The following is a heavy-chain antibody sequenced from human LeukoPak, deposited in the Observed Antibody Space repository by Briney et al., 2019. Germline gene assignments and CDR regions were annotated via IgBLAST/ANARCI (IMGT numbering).Heavy chain of an antibody. D-gene: IGHD2-21*02. CDR3: WAYCSGDCLDGRPPPRSTTDENWFDP. V-gene: IGHV3-73*01. CDR1: GFTFSGSA. Sequence: GGSLRLSCAASGFTFSGSAMHWVRQASGKGLEWVGRIRSKANSYATAYTASVKGRLTISRDDSKNTAYLQMTSLKPEDTAVYYWWAYCSGDCLDGRPPPRSTTDENWFDPWGQGTLVTVSS. J-gene: IGHJ5*02. CDR2: IRSKANSYAT.